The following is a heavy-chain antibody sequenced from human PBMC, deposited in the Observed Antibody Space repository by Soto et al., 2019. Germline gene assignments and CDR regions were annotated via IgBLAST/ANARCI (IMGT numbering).Heavy chain of an antibody. J-gene: IGHJ6*02. CDR3: AKEGSTRYCSGGSCYRENPYYYYGMDV. CDR2: MWYHGRDL. Sequence: PRLSCSATGFSFSDYVMHCVRQAPVKGLEWVSVMWYHGRDLFYTDSVKGRFTISRDNSKNTLYLQMNSLRAEDTAVYYCAKEGSTRYCSGGSCYRENPYYYYGMDVWGQGTTVTVSS. V-gene: IGHV3-33*06. CDR1: GFSFSDYV. D-gene: IGHD2-15*01.